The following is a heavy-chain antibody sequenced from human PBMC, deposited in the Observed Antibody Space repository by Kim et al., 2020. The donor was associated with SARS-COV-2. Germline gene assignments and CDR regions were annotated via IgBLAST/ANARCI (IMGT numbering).Heavy chain of an antibody. D-gene: IGHD3-22*01. V-gene: IGHV1-2*04. Sequence: ASVKVSCKASGYTFTGYYMHWVRQAPGQGLEWMGWINPNSGGTNYAQKFQGWVTMTRDTSISTAYMELSRLRSDDTAVYYCARERVYDSSGYYYEDDAFDIWGQGTMVTVSS. CDR3: ARERVYDSSGYYYEDDAFDI. J-gene: IGHJ3*02. CDR2: INPNSGGT. CDR1: GYTFTGYY.